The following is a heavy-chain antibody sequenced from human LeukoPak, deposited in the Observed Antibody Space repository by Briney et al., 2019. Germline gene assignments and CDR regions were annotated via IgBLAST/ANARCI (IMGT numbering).Heavy chain of an antibody. CDR1: GFTFSSYG. V-gene: IGHV3-30*02. CDR2: IRYDGSNK. Sequence: RSGGSLRLSCAASGFTFSSYGMHWVRQAPGKGLEWVAFIRYDGSNKYYADSVKGRFTISRDNSKNTLYLQMNSLRAEDTAVYYCAKDGKRIAMIGVVRRGHYFDYWGQGSLVTVSS. CDR3: AKDGKRIAMIGVVRRGHYFDY. D-gene: IGHD3-22*01. J-gene: IGHJ4*02.